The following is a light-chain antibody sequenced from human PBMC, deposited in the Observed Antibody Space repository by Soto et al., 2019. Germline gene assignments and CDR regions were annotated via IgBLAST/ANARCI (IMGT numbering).Light chain of an antibody. J-gene: IGKJ5*01. Sequence: IKLTQSALALPWSPAESATLACRASQWFXSYFAWYQEKPGQAPRILIXAESNRGTGIPARFIGSGSGRDFALIISSLEPAAFAGYYCRQRRNCPPRTFGQGTRLEIK. V-gene: IGKV3-11*02. CDR1: QWFXSY. CDR2: AES. CDR3: RQRRNCPPRT.